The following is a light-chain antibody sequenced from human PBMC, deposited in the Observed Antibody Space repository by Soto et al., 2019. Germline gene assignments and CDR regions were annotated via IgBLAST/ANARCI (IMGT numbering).Light chain of an antibody. Sequence: DIQMTQSPSSLSASLGDRVTITCRASQRISNFLNWYLQKPGQAPKLLIFDASNLQSGVPSRFSGSGSGTDFTLTISTLQPEDFATYYCQQSYGTPWTFGQGTEV. CDR3: QQSYGTPWT. J-gene: IGKJ1*01. CDR1: QRISNF. V-gene: IGKV1-39*01. CDR2: DAS.